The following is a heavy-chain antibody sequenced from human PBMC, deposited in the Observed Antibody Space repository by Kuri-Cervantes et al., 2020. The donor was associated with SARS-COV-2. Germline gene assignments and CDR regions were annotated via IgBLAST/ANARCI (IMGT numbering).Heavy chain of an antibody. CDR3: AREIYDFWSGYFDY. CDR1: GGTFSSYG. J-gene: IGHJ4*02. CDR2: ISAYNGNT. V-gene: IGHV1-18*01. Sequence: ASVKVSCKASGGTFSSYGISWVRQAPGQGLEWMGWISAYNGNTNYAQKLQGRVTMTTDTSTSTAYMELRSLRSDDTAVYYCAREIYDFWSGYFDYWGQGTLVTVSS. D-gene: IGHD3-3*01.